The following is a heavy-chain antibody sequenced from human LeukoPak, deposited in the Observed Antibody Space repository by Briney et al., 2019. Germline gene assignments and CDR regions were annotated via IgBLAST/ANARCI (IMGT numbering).Heavy chain of an antibody. CDR1: GGSISSYY. CDR3: ASLVYSSGWSLTNYYYYYMDV. V-gene: IGHV4-4*09. Sequence: SETLSLTCTVSGGSISSYYRSWIRQPPGKGLEWIGYIYTSGSTNYNPSLKSRVTISVDTSKNQFSLKLSSVTAADTAVYYCASLVYSSGWSLTNYYYYYMDVWGKGTTVTVSS. D-gene: IGHD6-19*01. CDR2: IYTSGST. J-gene: IGHJ6*03.